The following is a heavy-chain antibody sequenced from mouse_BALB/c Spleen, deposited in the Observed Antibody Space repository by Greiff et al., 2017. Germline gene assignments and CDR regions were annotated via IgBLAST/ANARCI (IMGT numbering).Heavy chain of an antibody. J-gene: IGHJ3*01. Sequence: EVLLVESGGGLVQPGGSRKLSCAASGFTFSSFGMHWVRQAPEKGLEWVAYISSGSSTIYYADTVKGRFTISRDNPKNTLFLQMTSLRSEDTAMYYCARNYGGFAYWGQGTLVTVSA. CDR2: ISSGSSTI. D-gene: IGHD1-2*01. CDR1: GFTFSSFG. CDR3: ARNYGGFAY. V-gene: IGHV5-17*02.